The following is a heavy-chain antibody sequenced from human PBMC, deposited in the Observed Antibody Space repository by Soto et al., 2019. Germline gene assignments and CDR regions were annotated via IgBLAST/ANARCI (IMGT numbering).Heavy chain of an antibody. J-gene: IGHJ4*02. Sequence: QVQLVQSGAEVKKPGASVKVSCKASGNTFNNYYIHWVRQAPGQGLEWMGTINPSGGHTTYAQKFLGRVTMTRDTSTSTLYMEVTRLRSEDTAVYYCARGGHVVVVTAAFDYWGQGTLVTVSS. CDR3: ARGGHVVVVTAAFDY. D-gene: IGHD2-21*02. V-gene: IGHV1-46*02. CDR2: INPSGGHT. CDR1: GNTFNNYY.